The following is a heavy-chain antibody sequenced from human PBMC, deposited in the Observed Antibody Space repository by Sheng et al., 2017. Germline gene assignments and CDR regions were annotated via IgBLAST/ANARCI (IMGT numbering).Heavy chain of an antibody. Sequence: QVQLQESGPGLVKPSETLSLTCTVSGGSISSYYWSWIRQPPGKGLEWIGYIYYSGSTNYNPSLKSRVTISVDTSKNQFSLKLSSVTAADTAVYYCARDKRMDSSGWRRVAYFDYWGQGTRGHRLL. CDR3: ARDKRMDSSGWRRVAYFDY. V-gene: IGHV4-59*01. J-gene: IGHJ4*02. CDR1: GGSISSYY. CDR2: IYYSGST. D-gene: IGHD6-19*01.